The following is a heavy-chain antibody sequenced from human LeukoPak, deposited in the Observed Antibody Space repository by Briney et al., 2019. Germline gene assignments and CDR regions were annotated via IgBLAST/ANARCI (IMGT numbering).Heavy chain of an antibody. J-gene: IGHJ6*03. V-gene: IGHV3-11*04. CDR1: GFTFSDYY. Sequence: GGSLRLSCAASGFTFSDYYMSWIRQAPGKGLEWVSYISSSGSTIYYADSVKGRFTISRDNAKNSLYLQMNSLRAEDTAVYYCAREASVIASHHYYYYYMDVWGKGTTVTVSS. D-gene: IGHD2-21*01. CDR3: AREASVIASHHYYYYYMDV. CDR2: ISSSGSTI.